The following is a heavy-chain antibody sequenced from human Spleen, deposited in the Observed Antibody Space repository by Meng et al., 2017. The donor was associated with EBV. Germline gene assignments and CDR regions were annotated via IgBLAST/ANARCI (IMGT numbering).Heavy chain of an antibody. CDR3: ATGWGKANY. CDR2: VIHSGNT. CDR1: GESFSAYY. V-gene: IGHV4-34*12. Sequence: QVQLQQLGAGLLEPSGTLSLTCAVYGESFSAYYWRWIRQPPGRGLEWIGDVIHSGNTSYSPSLRSRVTISVDTSKSQFSLKLRSMTAADTAVYYCATGWGKANYWGQGTLVTVSS. D-gene: IGHD3-16*01. J-gene: IGHJ4*02.